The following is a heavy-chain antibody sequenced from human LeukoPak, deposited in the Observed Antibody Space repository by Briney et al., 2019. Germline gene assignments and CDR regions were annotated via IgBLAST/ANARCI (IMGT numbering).Heavy chain of an antibody. V-gene: IGHV4-34*01. Sequence: PSETLSLTCAVYGGSFSEYHWTWIRQPPGKGLEWIGEINHSGSTNSYPSLKSRVTMSVDTSKNQFFLNLRSVTAADTAIYYCARGGITMVRGRVGMDVWDQGTTVTVSS. CDR2: INHSGST. CDR1: GGSFSEYH. J-gene: IGHJ6*02. CDR3: ARGGITMVRGRVGMDV. D-gene: IGHD3-10*01.